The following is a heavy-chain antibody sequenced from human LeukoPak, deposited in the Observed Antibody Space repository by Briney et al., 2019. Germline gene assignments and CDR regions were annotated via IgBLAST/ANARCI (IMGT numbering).Heavy chain of an antibody. V-gene: IGHV4-31*03. CDR2: IYHSGSTYSKT. J-gene: IGHJ6*02. D-gene: IGHD4-23*01. CDR1: GDSISSGGSY. CDR3: ARDRIEGGNSYYYYYGMDV. Sequence: SQTLSLTCTVSGDSISSGGSYWSWIRQHPGKGLEWIGYIYHSGSTYSKTYYNPSLKTRIMISVDTSKNQFSLKLSSVTAADTAVYYCARDRIEGGNSYYYYYGMDVWGQGTTVTVSS.